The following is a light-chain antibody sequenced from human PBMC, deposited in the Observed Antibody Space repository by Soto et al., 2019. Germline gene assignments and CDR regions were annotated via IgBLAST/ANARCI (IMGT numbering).Light chain of an antibody. Sequence: QLVLTQPPSVSGAPGQTVTISCTGSSSNIGAGYGVHWYQQLPGTAPKLLIYVNTNRPSGVPDRFSGSKSGTSASLAITGLQAGDEADYYCQSYDTSLSASVFGGGTRLTVL. V-gene: IGLV1-40*01. CDR1: SSNIGAGYG. CDR3: QSYDTSLSASV. J-gene: IGLJ3*02. CDR2: VNT.